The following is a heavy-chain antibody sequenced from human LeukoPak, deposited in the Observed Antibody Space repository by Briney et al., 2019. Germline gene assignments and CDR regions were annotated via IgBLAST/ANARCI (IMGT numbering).Heavy chain of an antibody. CDR2: IVDSGGGT. V-gene: IGHV3-23*01. CDR3: ARGVLV. CDR1: GFTFSSNA. J-gene: IGHJ4*02. Sequence: PGGSLRLSCAASGFTFSSNAMTWVRQAPGKGLEWVSSIVDSGGGTYYADSVKGRFIISRDNSKNTLYLQMHSLRAEDTAIYYCARGVLVWGQGTLVTVSS. D-gene: IGHD2/OR15-2a*01.